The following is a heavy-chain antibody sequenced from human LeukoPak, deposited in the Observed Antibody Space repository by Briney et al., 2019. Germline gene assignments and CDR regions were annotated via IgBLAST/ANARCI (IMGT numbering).Heavy chain of an antibody. CDR2: IYPGDSDD. Sequence: GESLKISCKGTGYSFRSYWIAWVRQMPGKGLEWIGIIYPGDSDDRNSPSFQGQVTISADKSIDTAYLQWNSLKAADTAMYYCARHPKYSTVSTWLDPWGQGTLVTVSP. J-gene: IGHJ5*02. D-gene: IGHD2-8*02. CDR1: GYSFRSYW. CDR3: ARHPKYSTVSTWLDP. V-gene: IGHV5-51*01.